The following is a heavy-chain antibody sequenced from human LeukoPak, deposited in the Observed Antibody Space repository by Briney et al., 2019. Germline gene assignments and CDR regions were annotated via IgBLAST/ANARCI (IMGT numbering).Heavy chain of an antibody. CDR3: ARDRYYFDSRGYYYPSYYFDY. CDR1: GFIFSSYA. V-gene: IGHV3-30*04. CDR2: TSSDGSDT. D-gene: IGHD3-22*01. J-gene: IGHJ4*02. Sequence: GGSLRLSCAASGFIFSSYAMHWVRQAPGKGLEWVAITSSDGSDTYCADSVKGRFTISRDNSKNTLYLQMNSLRPEDTAVYYCARDRYYFDSRGYYYPSYYFDYWGQGSLVTVSS.